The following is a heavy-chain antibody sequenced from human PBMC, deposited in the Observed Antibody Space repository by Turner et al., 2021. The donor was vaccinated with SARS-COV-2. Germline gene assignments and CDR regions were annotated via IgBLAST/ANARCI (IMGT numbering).Heavy chain of an antibody. J-gene: IGHJ4*02. CDR3: SSGGDSDYGSVDYLDD. CDR1: AYTCTSHC. D-gene: IGHD3-16*01. V-gene: IGHV5-51*03. Sequence: VQLIQAGAEVIRLGVSQQISRKGSAYTCTSHCVAWVGQILGKGPEWMGIIYPGDSNAKYSSSYKGQGTFSVTKSITATYLQWSMLTASYTAMYYYSSGGDSDYGSVDYLDDWGQGTLVTVSS. CDR2: IYPGDSNA.